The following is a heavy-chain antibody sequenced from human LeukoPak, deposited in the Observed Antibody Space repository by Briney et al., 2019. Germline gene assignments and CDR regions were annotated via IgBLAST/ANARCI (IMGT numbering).Heavy chain of an antibody. Sequence: GASVKVSCKASGYTFTGYYMHWVRQAPGQGLEWMGWMNPNSGNTGYAQKFQGRVTMTRNTSISTAYMELSSLRSEDTAVYYCATLPRGFGEQFLRWGQGTLVTVSS. V-gene: IGHV1-8*02. CDR1: GYTFTGYY. CDR2: MNPNSGNT. D-gene: IGHD3-10*01. J-gene: IGHJ4*02. CDR3: ATLPRGFGEQFLR.